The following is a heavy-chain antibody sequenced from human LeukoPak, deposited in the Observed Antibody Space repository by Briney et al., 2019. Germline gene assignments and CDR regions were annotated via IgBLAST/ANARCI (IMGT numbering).Heavy chain of an antibody. D-gene: IGHD7-27*01. CDR3: ARGPPNWGYDY. V-gene: IGHV1-8*01. CDR1: GYTFTSYD. Sequence: ASVKVSCKASGYTFTSYDFNWVRQSTGQRPEWMGWMSPNSGDTGYAQKFQDRVTMTRNTSISTAYMELSSLRSDDTAVYYCARGPPNWGYDYWGPGTLVTVSS. CDR2: MSPNSGDT. J-gene: IGHJ4*02.